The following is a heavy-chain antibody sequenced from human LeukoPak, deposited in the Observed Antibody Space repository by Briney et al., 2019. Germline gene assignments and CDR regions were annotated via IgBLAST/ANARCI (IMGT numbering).Heavy chain of an antibody. V-gene: IGHV4-59*01. CDR3: ARDNYDSSGYYEHALDL. D-gene: IGHD3-22*01. Sequence: SETLSLTCTVSGGSISRYYWSWIRQPPGKGLEWIGYIYYSGSTNYNPSLKSRLTISLDTSKNQFSLKVNSVTAADTAVYYCARDNYDSSGYYEHALDLWGQGTMVTVSS. CDR2: IYYSGST. J-gene: IGHJ3*01. CDR1: GGSISRYY.